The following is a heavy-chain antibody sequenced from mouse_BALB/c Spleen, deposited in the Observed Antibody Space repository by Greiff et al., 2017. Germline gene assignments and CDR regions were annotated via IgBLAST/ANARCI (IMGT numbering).Heavy chain of an antibody. CDR2: ISSGSSTI. CDR3: ARYDYDAGAMDY. J-gene: IGHJ4*01. D-gene: IGHD2-4*01. Sequence: DVMLVESGGGLVQPGGSRKLSCAASGFTFSSFGMHWVRQAPEKGLEWVAYISSGSSTIYYADTVKGRFTISRDNPKNTLFLQMTSLRSEDTAMYYCARYDYDAGAMDYWGQGTSVTVSS. CDR1: GFTFSSFG. V-gene: IGHV5-17*02.